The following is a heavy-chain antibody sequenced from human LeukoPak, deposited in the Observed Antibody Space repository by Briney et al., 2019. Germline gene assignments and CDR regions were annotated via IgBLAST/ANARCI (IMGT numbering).Heavy chain of an antibody. D-gene: IGHD3-22*01. CDR3: LRDRRAYYYETGY. J-gene: IGHJ4*02. V-gene: IGHV3-66*01. CDR2: IYSGGET. CDR1: GFSVSRNY. Sequence: GGSLRLSCAASGFSVSRNYMNWVRQAPGKGLEWGSVIYSGGETYYADSVKGRFTISRDISKNTLYLQMNSLRVGDTAVYYCLRDRRAYYYETGYLGQGTLVTVSS.